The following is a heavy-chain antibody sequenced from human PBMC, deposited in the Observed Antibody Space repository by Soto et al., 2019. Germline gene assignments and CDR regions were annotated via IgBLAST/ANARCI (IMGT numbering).Heavy chain of an antibody. CDR2: IIPMFGIP. J-gene: IGHJ3*01. V-gene: IGHV1-69*01. Sequence: QVQLVQSGAEVKKPGSSVKVSCRASGAPLNKHATTWVRRAPGLGFGGLGGIIPMFGIPNYPQKFQGRVTITADDSTNTSHMELNSLTSDDTAVYYCARGGTSGWLKGAYDVWGQGTMVTVSS. CDR3: ARGGTSGWLKGAYDV. D-gene: IGHD6-19*01. CDR1: GAPLNKHA.